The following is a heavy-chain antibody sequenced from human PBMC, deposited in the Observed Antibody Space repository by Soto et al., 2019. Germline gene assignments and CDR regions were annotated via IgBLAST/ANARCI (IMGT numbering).Heavy chain of an antibody. CDR2: ITGNGGYT. Sequence: GGSLRLSCIGSGFTFSNYAINWVRQTPGKGLEWVSVITGNGGYTHYADSVKGRFTISRDNSKDTLYLQMNSLRVEDTAVYYCAKYGAPFMATGVMIDYWGQGTLVTVSS. CDR3: AKYGAPFMATGVMIDY. J-gene: IGHJ4*02. CDR1: GFTFSNYA. D-gene: IGHD3-16*01. V-gene: IGHV3-23*01.